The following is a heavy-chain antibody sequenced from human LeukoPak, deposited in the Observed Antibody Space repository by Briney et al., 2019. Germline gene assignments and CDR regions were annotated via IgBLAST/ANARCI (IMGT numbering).Heavy chain of an antibody. CDR3: TRDRPYTATMWFDT. J-gene: IGHJ5*02. D-gene: IGHD5-18*01. CDR1: GYTFAGYH. Sequence: ASVKVSCKASGYTFAGYHVHWVRQAPGQGLEWMGWINPNSGGTNSAQKFQGRVTMTRDTSISTAYVELSGLTSAATAIYFCTRDRPYTATMWFDTWGQGTLVTVSS. CDR2: INPNSGGT. V-gene: IGHV1-2*02.